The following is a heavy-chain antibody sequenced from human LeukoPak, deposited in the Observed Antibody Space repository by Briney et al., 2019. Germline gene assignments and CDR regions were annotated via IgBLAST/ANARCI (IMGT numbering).Heavy chain of an antibody. CDR2: ISDSGIT. CDR1: GGAICSYH. CDR3: ARHRSPYYNGLGV. V-gene: IGHV4-59*08. D-gene: IGHD3-10*01. J-gene: IGHJ6*02. Sequence: SETLSLTCTVSGGAICSYHWSWIRQPPGEGLEWIGYISDSGITTYAPSLARRVTISADASTNEVSLRLTSVTAADTAVYYCARHRSPYYNGLGVWGQGTTVTVSS.